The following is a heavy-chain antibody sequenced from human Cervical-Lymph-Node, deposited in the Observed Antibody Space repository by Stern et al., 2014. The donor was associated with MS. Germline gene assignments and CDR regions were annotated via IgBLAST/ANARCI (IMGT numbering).Heavy chain of an antibody. V-gene: IGHV3-72*01. CDR3: TRPRGSGWSTAYLDY. Sequence: EVQLVESGGSLVQPGGSLRLSCAVSGFTFSGHYMDWVRQAPGKGLEWVGRSREKVSGYTTEYAPSVKGRFTISRDEAKNSLYLQMNSLKIEDTAVYYCTRPRGSGWSTAYLDYWGRGTLVTVSS. CDR2: SREKVSGYTT. CDR1: GFTFSGHY. J-gene: IGHJ4*02. D-gene: IGHD6-19*01.